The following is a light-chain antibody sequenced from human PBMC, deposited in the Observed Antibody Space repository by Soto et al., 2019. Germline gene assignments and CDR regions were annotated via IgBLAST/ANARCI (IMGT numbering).Light chain of an antibody. CDR3: GTWDSSLSAYV. CDR2: ENN. J-gene: IGLJ1*01. Sequence: QSVLTQPPSVSAAPGQKVTISCSGSSSNIGNTYVSWYQQLPGTAPKLLIYENNKRPSGIPDRFSGSKSGTSATLGITGLQTGDEADYYCGTWDSSLSAYVVGTGTKVPVL. CDR1: SSNIGNTY. V-gene: IGLV1-51*02.